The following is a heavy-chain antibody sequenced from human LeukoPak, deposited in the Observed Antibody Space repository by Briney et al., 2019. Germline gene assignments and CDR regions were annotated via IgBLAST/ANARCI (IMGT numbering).Heavy chain of an antibody. V-gene: IGHV1-2*02. CDR3: ARDFDSSSWYLTAGGYYYYYYMDV. D-gene: IGHD6-13*01. CDR2: INPNSGGT. Sequence: EASVKVSCKASGYTFTGYYMHWVRQAPGQGLEWMGWINPNSGGTNYAQKFQGRVTMTRDTSISTAYMELSRLRSDDTAVYYCARDFDSSSWYLTAGGYYYYYYMDVWGKGTTVTVSS. CDR1: GYTFTGYY. J-gene: IGHJ6*03.